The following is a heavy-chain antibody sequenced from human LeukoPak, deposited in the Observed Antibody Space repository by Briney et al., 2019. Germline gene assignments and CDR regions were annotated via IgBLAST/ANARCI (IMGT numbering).Heavy chain of an antibody. CDR3: TKRWHDYGDYSDY. CDR2: IKSKTDGGTT. V-gene: IGHV3-15*01. J-gene: IGHJ4*02. D-gene: IGHD4-17*01. Sequence: PGGSLRLSCAASGFTFNNAWMSWVRQAPGKGLEWVGRIKSKTDGGTTDYAAPVKGRFTISRDDSKNTLYLQMNSLKTEDTAMYYCTKRWHDYGDYSDYWGQGTLVTVSS. CDR1: GFTFNNAW.